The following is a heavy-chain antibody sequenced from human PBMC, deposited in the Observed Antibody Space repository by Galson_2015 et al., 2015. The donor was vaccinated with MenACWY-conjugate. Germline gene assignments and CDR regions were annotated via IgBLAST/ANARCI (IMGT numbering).Heavy chain of an antibody. V-gene: IGHV2-5*02. CDR1: GFSLSTSGVG. CDR2: IYWDDDK. J-gene: IGHJ4*02. D-gene: IGHD2-15*01. CDR3: SRTGATPGDY. Sequence: PALVKPTQTLTLTCTFSGFSLSTSGVGGGWIRQPPGKALEWLALIYWDDDKRYSPSLRSGLTITKDTSKNHVVLTMTNMDPVDTATYYCSRTGATPGDYWGQGTLVTVSS.